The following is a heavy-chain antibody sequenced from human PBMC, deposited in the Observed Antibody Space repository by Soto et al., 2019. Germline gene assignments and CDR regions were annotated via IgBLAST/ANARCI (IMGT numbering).Heavy chain of an antibody. Sequence: QVQLVESGGGVVQPGRSLRLSCAASGFTFSSYAMHWVRQAPGKGLEWVAVISYDGSNKYYADSVKGRFTISRDNSKNTLYPPMNSLRAEDTAVYYCARDRLRYNWNDFPYYYYGMDVWGQGTTVTVSS. V-gene: IGHV3-30-3*01. CDR1: GFTFSSYA. J-gene: IGHJ6*02. CDR3: ARDRLRYNWNDFPYYYYGMDV. D-gene: IGHD1-1*01. CDR2: ISYDGSNK.